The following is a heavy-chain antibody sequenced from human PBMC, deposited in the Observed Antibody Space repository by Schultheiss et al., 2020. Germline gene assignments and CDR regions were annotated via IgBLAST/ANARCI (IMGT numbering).Heavy chain of an antibody. V-gene: IGHV3-30*18. J-gene: IGHJ4*02. CDR3: AKGTTVSIAAAGTVDY. CDR1: GFTFSSYG. CDR2: ISYDGSNK. Sequence: GGSLRLSCAASGFTFSSYGMHWVRQAPGKGLEWVAVISYDGSNKYYADSVKGRFTISRDNSKNTLYLQMNSLRAEDTAVYYCAKGTTVSIAAAGTVDYWGQGTLVTVS. D-gene: IGHD6-13*01.